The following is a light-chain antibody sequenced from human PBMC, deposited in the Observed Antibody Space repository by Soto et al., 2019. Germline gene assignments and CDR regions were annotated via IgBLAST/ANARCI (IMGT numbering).Light chain of an antibody. J-gene: IGKJ4*01. CDR3: QKYNSAPS. Sequence: DIQMTQSPSSLSASVGDRVTITCRASQGISNYLAWYQQKPGKVPKLLIYAASTLQSVVPSRFSGSGSGTDFTLTISSLQPEDVATYYCQKYNSAPSFGGGTKVDIK. CDR2: AAS. CDR1: QGISNY. V-gene: IGKV1-27*01.